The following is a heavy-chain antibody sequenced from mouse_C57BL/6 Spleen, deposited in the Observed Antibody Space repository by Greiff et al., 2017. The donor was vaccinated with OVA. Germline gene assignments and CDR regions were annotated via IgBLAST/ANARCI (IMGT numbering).Heavy chain of an antibody. J-gene: IGHJ1*03. CDR1: GYTFTSYW. V-gene: IGHV1-69*01. D-gene: IGHD2-4*01. CDR2: IDPSDSYT. Sequence: VQLQQPGAELVMPGASVKLSCKASGYTFTSYWMHWVKQRPGQGLEWIGEIDPSDSYTNYNQKFKGKSTLTVDKSSSTAYMQLSSLTSEDSAVYYCARGYDYEAWYFDVWGTGTTVTVSS. CDR3: ARGYDYEAWYFDV.